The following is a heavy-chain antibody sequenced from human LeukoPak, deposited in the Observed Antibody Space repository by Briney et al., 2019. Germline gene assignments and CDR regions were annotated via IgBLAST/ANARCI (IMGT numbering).Heavy chain of an antibody. CDR3: ARETWGGLDY. CDR1: GFTFTNYW. D-gene: IGHD3-16*01. CDR2: INSDGSTT. J-gene: IGHJ4*02. Sequence: GGSLRLSCAASGFTFTNYWMHWVRPVPGEGPMWLSRINSDGSTTSYAGSVKGRFTISRDNAKNKLYLQLNTLRVEDTAVYYCARETWGGLDYWGQGSLVSVSS. V-gene: IGHV3-74*01.